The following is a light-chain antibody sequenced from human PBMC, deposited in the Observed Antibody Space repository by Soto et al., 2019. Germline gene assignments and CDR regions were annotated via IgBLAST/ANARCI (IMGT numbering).Light chain of an antibody. CDR2: EVT. V-gene: IGLV2-14*01. Sequence: QAVLTQPASVSGSPGQSITISCTGTSSDVGAYNYVSWYQQYPGKAPKLMIYEVTDRPSGVSNRFSGSKSGNTASLTISGLQAEDEADYYCSSYTSTSALFVFGTGTKVTVL. CDR3: SSYTSTSALFV. J-gene: IGLJ1*01. CDR1: SSDVGAYNY.